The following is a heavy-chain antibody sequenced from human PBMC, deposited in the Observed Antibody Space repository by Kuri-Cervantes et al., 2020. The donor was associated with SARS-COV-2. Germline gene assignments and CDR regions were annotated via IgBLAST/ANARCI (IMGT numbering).Heavy chain of an antibody. Sequence: ASVKVSCKASGYTFTSYGISWVRQAPGQGLEWMGWISAYNGNTNYAQKLQGRVTMTTDTSTSTAYMELRSLRSDDTAVYYCARRIAAAGYYYYYGMDVWAKGPRSPSP. CDR3: ARRIAAAGYYYYYGMDV. D-gene: IGHD6-13*01. V-gene: IGHV1-18*04. CDR1: GYTFTSYG. CDR2: ISAYNGNT. J-gene: IGHJ6*02.